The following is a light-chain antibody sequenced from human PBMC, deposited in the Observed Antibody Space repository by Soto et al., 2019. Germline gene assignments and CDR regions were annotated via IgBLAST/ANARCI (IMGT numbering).Light chain of an antibody. Sequence: RASQSISSYLNWYQQKPGKAPKLLIYAASSLQSGVPSRFSGSGAGTEFNLTIGCVHPIHFAPYFRPPPKSYPVTFGGGTKVDIK. J-gene: IGKJ4*01. CDR3: PPPKSYPVT. CDR2: AAS. V-gene: IGKV1-9*01. CDR1: QSISSY.